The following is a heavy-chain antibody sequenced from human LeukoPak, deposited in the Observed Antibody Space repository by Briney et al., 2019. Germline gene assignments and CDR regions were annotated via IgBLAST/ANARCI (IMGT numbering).Heavy chain of an antibody. Sequence: ASVKVSCKASGGTFSSYAISWVRQAPGQGLEWMGWINPNSGGTNYAQKFQGRVTMTRDTSISTAYMELSRLRSDDTAVYYCARLGPLDYYYDYWGQGTLVTVSS. CDR3: ARLGPLDYYYDY. CDR2: INPNSGGT. V-gene: IGHV1-2*02. CDR1: GGTFSSYA. J-gene: IGHJ4*02. D-gene: IGHD3/OR15-3a*01.